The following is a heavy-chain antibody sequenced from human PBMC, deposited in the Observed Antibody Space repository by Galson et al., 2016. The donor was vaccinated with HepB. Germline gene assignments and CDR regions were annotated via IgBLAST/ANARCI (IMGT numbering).Heavy chain of an antibody. CDR1: GYSFSSYW. CDR2: IYPGDSDT. D-gene: IGHD5-24*01. CDR3: ARLGGRDGYRGILGAFGI. J-gene: IGHJ3*02. V-gene: IGHV5-51*01. Sequence: QSGAEVKKPGESLRISCKASGYSFSSYWIGWVRQMPGKGLGWMGIIYPGDSDTRDSPSFQGQVTISADRSINTAYLQWSSLKASDTAMYYCARLGGRDGYRGILGAFGIWGQGTMVFVSS.